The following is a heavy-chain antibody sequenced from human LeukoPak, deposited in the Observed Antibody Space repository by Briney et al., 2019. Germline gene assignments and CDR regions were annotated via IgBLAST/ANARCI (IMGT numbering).Heavy chain of an antibody. J-gene: IGHJ3*01. D-gene: IGHD3-22*01. V-gene: IGHV3-23*01. CDR2: ISGRGDTT. CDR1: GFMFSSYV. CDR3: ARSYYYDSSGNRADAFDF. Sequence: GGSLRLSCAASGFMFSSYVMTWVRQAPGKGLEWVSLISGRGDTTYYADSVKGRFTISRDNSKNTLFLQMSSLRAEDTAIYYCARSYYYDSSGNRADAFDFWGQGTMVTVSS.